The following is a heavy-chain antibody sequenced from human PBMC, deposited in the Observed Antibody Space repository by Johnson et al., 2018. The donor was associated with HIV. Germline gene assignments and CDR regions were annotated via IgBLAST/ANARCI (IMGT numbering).Heavy chain of an antibody. Sequence: VQLVESGGGLVQPGGSLRLSCVASGFTFSSYEMNWVRQAPGKGLEWVSYISSSGSTIYYADSVKGRFTISRDNAKNSLYLQMNSLRAEDTAVYYCARFPPGERDDAFDIWGQGTMVTVSS. V-gene: IGHV3-48*03. J-gene: IGHJ3*02. CDR2: ISSSGSTI. CDR1: GFTFSSYE. CDR3: ARFPPGERDDAFDI. D-gene: IGHD1-1*01.